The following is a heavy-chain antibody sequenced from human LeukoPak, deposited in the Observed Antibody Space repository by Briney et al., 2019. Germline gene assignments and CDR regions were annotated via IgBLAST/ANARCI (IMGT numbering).Heavy chain of an antibody. Sequence: PGGSLRLSCAASGFTFDDYAMNWVRQTPGMGLEWVSLISGDGGGTFYADSVKGRFTISRDNSKDSLYLQMNSMTTEDTALYYCAKDLASVYDAFNVWGQGTMVTVSS. V-gene: IGHV3-43*02. CDR2: ISGDGGGT. CDR3: AKDLASVYDAFNV. CDR1: GFTFDDYA. J-gene: IGHJ3*01.